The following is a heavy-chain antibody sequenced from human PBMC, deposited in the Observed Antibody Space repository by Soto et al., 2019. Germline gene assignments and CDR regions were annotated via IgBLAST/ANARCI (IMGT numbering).Heavy chain of an antibody. CDR1: GYTFTSYA. D-gene: IGHD2-8*01. CDR3: ARDARDGWFDP. CDR2: INAGNGNT. V-gene: IGHV1-3*01. J-gene: IGHJ5*02. Sequence: ASVKVSCKASGYTFTSYAMHWVRQAPGQRLEWMGWINAGNGNTKYSQKFQGRVTTTRDTSASTAYMELSSLRSEDTAVYYCARDARDGWFDPWGQGTLVTVSS.